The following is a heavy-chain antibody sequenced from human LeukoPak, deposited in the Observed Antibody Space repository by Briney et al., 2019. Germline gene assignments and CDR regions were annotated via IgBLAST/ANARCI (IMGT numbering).Heavy chain of an antibody. D-gene: IGHD5-12*01. CDR1: GGSISSYY. CDR3: ARSVRRGFNFDS. V-gene: IGHV4-39*01. CDR2: VFYSGTT. Sequence: PSETLSLTCTVSGGSISSYYWGWIRQTPGKGLEWIGSVFYSGTTYFNPSLNSRLTISVDTSKNQFSLKLRSVTAADTAVYYCARSVRRGFNFDSWGQGTLVIVSS. J-gene: IGHJ4*02.